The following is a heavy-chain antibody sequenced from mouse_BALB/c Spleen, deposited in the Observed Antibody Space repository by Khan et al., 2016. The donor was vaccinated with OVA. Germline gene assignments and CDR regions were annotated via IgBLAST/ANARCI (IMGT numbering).Heavy chain of an antibody. Sequence: EVQLVESGPGLVKPSQSLSLTCTVTGYSITSDYAWNWIRQFPGNKLEWLGFISYSGNTNYNPSLKSRISLTRDTSKNQFFLQLNSVTSEDTATYYCARICGGDCDYWGQGTTLTVSS. CDR3: ARICGGDCDY. CDR2: ISYSGNT. CDR1: GYSITSDYA. J-gene: IGHJ2*01. V-gene: IGHV3-2*02.